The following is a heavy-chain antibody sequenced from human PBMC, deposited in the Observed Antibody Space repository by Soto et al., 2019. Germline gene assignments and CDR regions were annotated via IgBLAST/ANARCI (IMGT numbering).Heavy chain of an antibody. V-gene: IGHV4-59*08. CDR3: ARHEGQSWDDAFDI. Sequence: SETLSLTCTVSGGSISSYYWSWIRQPPGKGLEWIGYIYYSGGTNYNPSLKSRVTISVDTSKNQFSLKLSSVTAADTAVYYCARHEGQSWDDAFDIWGQGTMVTVSS. J-gene: IGHJ3*02. D-gene: IGHD6-13*01. CDR2: IYYSGGT. CDR1: GGSISSYY.